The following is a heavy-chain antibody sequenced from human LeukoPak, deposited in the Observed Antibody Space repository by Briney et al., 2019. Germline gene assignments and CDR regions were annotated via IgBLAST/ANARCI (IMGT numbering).Heavy chain of an antibody. CDR3: AKVTDKPGYYFDY. D-gene: IGHD2-2*01. CDR1: GFTFSSYA. CDR2: ISGSGGST. J-gene: IGHJ4*02. Sequence: GGSLRLSCAASGFTFSSYAMSWVRQAPGRGLEWVSAISGSGGSTYYADSVKGRFTISRDNSKNTLYLQMNSLRAEDTAVYYCAKVTDKPGYYFDYWGQGTLVTVSS. V-gene: IGHV3-23*01.